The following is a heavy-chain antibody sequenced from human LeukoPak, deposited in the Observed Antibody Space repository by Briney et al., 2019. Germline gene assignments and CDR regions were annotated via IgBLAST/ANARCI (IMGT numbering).Heavy chain of an antibody. CDR1: GYTFTSYD. D-gene: IGHD3-22*01. CDR3: ARVPYDSSGRDAFDI. V-gene: IGHV1-8*01. CDR2: MNPNSGNT. J-gene: IGHJ3*02. Sequence: ASVKVSCKSSGYTFTSYDINWVRQATGQGLEWMGWMNPNSGNTGYAQKFQGRVTMTRNTSISTAYMELSSLRSEDTAVYYCARVPYDSSGRDAFDIWGQGTMVTVSS.